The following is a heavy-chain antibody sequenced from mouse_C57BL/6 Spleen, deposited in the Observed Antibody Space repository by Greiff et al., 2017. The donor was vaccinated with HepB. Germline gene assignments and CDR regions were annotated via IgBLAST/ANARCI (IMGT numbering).Heavy chain of an antibody. CDR3: AKLLRLDWYFDV. CDR2: IYPGDGDT. J-gene: IGHJ1*03. CDR1: GYAFSSSW. Sequence: QVQLKESGPELVKPGASVKISCKASGYAFSSSWMNWVKQRPGKGLEWIGRIYPGDGDTNYNGKFKGKATLTADKSSSTAYMQLCSLTSEDSAVYFCAKLLRLDWYFDVWGTGTTVTVSS. D-gene: IGHD2-4*01. V-gene: IGHV1-82*01.